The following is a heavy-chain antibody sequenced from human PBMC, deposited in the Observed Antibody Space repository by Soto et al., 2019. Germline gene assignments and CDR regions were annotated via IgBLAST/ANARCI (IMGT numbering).Heavy chain of an antibody. CDR2: ISSSSSYI. CDR1: GFTFSSYS. J-gene: IGHJ4*02. Sequence: GGSLRLSCAASGFTFSSYSMNWVRQAPGKGLEWVSSISSSSSYIFYADSEKGRFTIYRDNSKNSLYLQMNSLRAEDTAVYYCAKQPASIRTFDYWGQGALVTVSS. D-gene: IGHD2-2*01. V-gene: IGHV3-21*04. CDR3: AKQPASIRTFDY.